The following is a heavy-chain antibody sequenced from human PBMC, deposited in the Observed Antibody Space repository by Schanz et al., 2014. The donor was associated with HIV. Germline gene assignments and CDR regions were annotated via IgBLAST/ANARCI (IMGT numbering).Heavy chain of an antibody. CDR2: IWYDGSNK. D-gene: IGHD4-17*01. CDR3: ATAAVTDYSDN. V-gene: IGHV3-33*08. CDR1: GFTFSTYS. Sequence: VQLVESGGGLVKPGGSLRLSCAGSGFTFSTYSMHWVRQAPGKGLECVAFIWYDGSNKYYADSVKGRFTISRDNSKNTLYLQMNSLRGEDTAVYYCATAAVTDYSDNWGQGTLVTVSS. J-gene: IGHJ4*02.